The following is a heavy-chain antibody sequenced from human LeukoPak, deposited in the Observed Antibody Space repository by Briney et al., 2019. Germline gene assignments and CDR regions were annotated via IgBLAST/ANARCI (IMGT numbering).Heavy chain of an antibody. CDR2: ITSNTYGGTT. V-gene: IGHV3-49*03. Sequence: PGGSLRLSCTASGFTFGDYAMSWFRRAPWKGLEWVGFITSNTYGGTTEYAASVKGRFTISRDESKSIAYLQMNSLKTEDTAVYCCTRRGHSSDWYKVDCWGQGTLVTVSS. J-gene: IGHJ4*02. CDR1: GFTFGDYA. CDR3: TRRGHSSDWYKVDC. D-gene: IGHD6-19*01.